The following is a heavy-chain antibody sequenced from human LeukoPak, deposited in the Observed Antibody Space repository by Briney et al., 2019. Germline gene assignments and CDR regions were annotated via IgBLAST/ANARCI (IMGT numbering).Heavy chain of an antibody. J-gene: IGHJ6*03. CDR2: IYYSGST. CDR1: SGSISSHY. V-gene: IGHV4-59*11. D-gene: IGHD2-2*01. Sequence: PTQTLSLTCTVSSGSISSHYWSWIRQPPGKGLEWIGYIYYSGSTDYNPSLKSRVTISVDTSKNQFSLKLSSVTAADTAVYYCARDAIVVVPAAPLRYYYYYMDVWGKGTTVTASS. CDR3: ARDAIVVVPAAPLRYYYYYMDV.